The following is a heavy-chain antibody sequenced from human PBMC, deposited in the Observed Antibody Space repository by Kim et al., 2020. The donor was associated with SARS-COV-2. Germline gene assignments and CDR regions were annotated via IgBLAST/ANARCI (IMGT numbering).Heavy chain of an antibody. Sequence: GGSLRLSCSASGFTFSSYAMHWVRQAPGKGLEYVSAISSNGGSTYYADSVKGRFTISRDNSKNTLYLQMTSLRAEDAAVYYCVKDLRSSSLQWYFDLWGRGTLVTVSS. CDR2: ISSNGGST. V-gene: IGHV3-64D*09. CDR1: GFTFSSYA. J-gene: IGHJ2*01. CDR3: VKDLRSSSLQWYFDL. D-gene: IGHD6-13*01.